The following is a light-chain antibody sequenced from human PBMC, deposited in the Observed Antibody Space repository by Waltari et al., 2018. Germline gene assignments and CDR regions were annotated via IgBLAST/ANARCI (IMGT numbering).Light chain of an antibody. Sequence: EIVLTQSPGTLTLSLGERATVACRASQSVSRALAWYQQNPGQAPRLLIYGASTRATGIPYRFSGSGSGTDFSLTISRLEPDDFAVYYGQQYLRLPVTFGQGTTVDI. CDR3: QQYLRLPVT. V-gene: IGKV3-20*01. J-gene: IGKJ1*01. CDR1: QSVSRA. CDR2: GAS.